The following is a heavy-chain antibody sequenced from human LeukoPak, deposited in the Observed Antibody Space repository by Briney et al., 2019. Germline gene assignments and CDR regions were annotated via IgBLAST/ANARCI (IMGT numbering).Heavy chain of an antibody. J-gene: IGHJ4*02. CDR3: ARTEQWLDYYFDY. V-gene: IGHV4-4*02. Sequence: PSETLSLTCAVSGGSISSSNWWSWVRQPPGKGLEWIGEIYHSGSTNYNPSLKSRVTISVDKSKNQFSLKLSSVTAADTAVYYCARTEQWLDYYFDYWGQGTLVTVSS. CDR2: IYHSGST. D-gene: IGHD6-19*01. CDR1: GGSISSSNW.